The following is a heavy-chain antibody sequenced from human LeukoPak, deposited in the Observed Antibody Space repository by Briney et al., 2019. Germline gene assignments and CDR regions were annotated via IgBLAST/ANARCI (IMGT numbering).Heavy chain of an antibody. CDR2: INAGNGNT. Sequence: GGSLRLSCAASGYTFTSYAMHWVRQAPGQRLEWMGWINAGNGNTKYSQKFQGRVTITRDTSASTAYMELSSLRSEDTAVYYCARGSRRYGNSIDYWGQGTLVTVSS. D-gene: IGHD4-17*01. CDR1: GYTFTSYA. CDR3: ARGSRRYGNSIDY. J-gene: IGHJ4*02. V-gene: IGHV1-3*01.